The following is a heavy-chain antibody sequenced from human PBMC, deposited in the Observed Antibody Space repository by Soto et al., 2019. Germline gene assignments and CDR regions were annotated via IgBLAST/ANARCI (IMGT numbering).Heavy chain of an antibody. J-gene: IGHJ6*02. CDR1: GFIFSSYW. CDR3: ARELPTAIRGGYYYSYGMDV. D-gene: IGHD2-2*02. Sequence: EVQLVESGGGLVQPGGSLRHSCAASGFIFSSYWMHWVRQAPGKGLVWVSRLHSDGRTTSYADSVKGRFTISRDNAKNTLYLQMNSLRAEDTAVYYCARELPTAIRGGYYYSYGMDVWGQGTTVTVSS. CDR2: LHSDGRTT. V-gene: IGHV3-74*01.